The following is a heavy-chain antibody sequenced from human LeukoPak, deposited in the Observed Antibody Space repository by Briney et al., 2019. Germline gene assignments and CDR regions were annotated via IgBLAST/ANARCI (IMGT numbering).Heavy chain of an antibody. Sequence: PSETLSLTCAVSGGSISSSNWWSWVRQPPGKGLEWIGEIYHSGSTNYNPSLKSRVTISVDKSKNQFSLKLSSVTAADTAVYYCARVPLTIFGVVIYTDYYYGMDVWGQGTTVTVSS. CDR2: IYHSGST. D-gene: IGHD3-3*01. CDR1: GGSISSSNW. J-gene: IGHJ6*02. V-gene: IGHV4-4*02. CDR3: ARVPLTIFGVVIYTDYYYGMDV.